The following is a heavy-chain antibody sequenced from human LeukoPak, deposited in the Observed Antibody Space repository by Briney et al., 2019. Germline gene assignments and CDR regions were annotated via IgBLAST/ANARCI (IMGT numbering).Heavy chain of an antibody. V-gene: IGHV3-64D*09. CDR3: VTDRVSLGLTFGGVIVTNFDY. J-gene: IGHJ4*02. D-gene: IGHD3-16*02. CDR2: IRSNGGST. CDR1: GFTFSSYA. Sequence: PGGSLRLSCSASGFTFSSYAMHWVRQAPGKGLEYVSAIRSNGGSTYYADSVKGRFTISRDNSKNTLYLQMSSLRAEDTAVYYCVTDRVSLGLTFGGVIVTNFDYWGQGTLVTVSS.